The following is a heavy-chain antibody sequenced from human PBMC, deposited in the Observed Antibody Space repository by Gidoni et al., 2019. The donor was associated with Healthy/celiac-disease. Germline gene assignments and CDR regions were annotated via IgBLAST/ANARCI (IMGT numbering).Heavy chain of an antibody. Sequence: QVQLVESGGGVVQPGRSLRLSCAASGFTFSSYAMHWVRQAPGKGLEWVAVISYDGSNKYYADSVKGRFTISRDNSKNTLYLQMNSLRAEDTAVYYCAREMATYGMDVWGQGTTVTVSS. J-gene: IGHJ6*02. CDR2: ISYDGSNK. D-gene: IGHD5-12*01. CDR1: GFTFSSYA. V-gene: IGHV3-30*04. CDR3: AREMATYGMDV.